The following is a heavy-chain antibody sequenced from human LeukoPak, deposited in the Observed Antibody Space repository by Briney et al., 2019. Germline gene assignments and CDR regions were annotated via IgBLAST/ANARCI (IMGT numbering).Heavy chain of an antibody. CDR3: ATNVVVAARSYYYYGMDV. V-gene: IGHV1-24*01. Sequence: ASVKVSCKVSGYTLTELSMHWVRQAPGKGLEWMGGFDPEDGETIYAQKFQGRVTMTEDTSTDTAYMELSSLRSEDTAVYYCATNVVVAARSYYYYGMDVWGQGTTVTVSS. J-gene: IGHJ6*02. CDR1: GYTLTELS. CDR2: FDPEDGET. D-gene: IGHD2-15*01.